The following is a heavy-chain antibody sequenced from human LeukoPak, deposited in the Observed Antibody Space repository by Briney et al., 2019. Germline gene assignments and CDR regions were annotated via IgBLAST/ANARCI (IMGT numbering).Heavy chain of an antibody. D-gene: IGHD2-2*01. CDR2: ISGSGGST. J-gene: IGHJ4*02. CDR3: AKDLAPYVVVPAATDY. Sequence: PGGSLRLSCAASGFTFSSYAMSWVRQAPGKGLEWVPAISGSGGSTYYANSVEGRFTISRDNSKNTLYLQMNSLRAEDTAVYYCAKDLAPYVVVPAATDYWGQGTLVTVSS. V-gene: IGHV3-23*01. CDR1: GFTFSSYA.